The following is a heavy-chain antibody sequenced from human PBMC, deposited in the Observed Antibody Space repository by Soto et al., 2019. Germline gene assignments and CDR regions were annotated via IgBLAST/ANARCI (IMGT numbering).Heavy chain of an antibody. D-gene: IGHD3-10*01. CDR2: INPNSGGT. J-gene: IGHJ5*02. CDR1: GYTFTGYY. CDR3: ARDQGGSGSYYWFDP. V-gene: IGHV1-2*04. Sequence: ASVKVSCKASGYTFTGYYMHWVRQAPGQGLEWMGWINPNSGGTNYAQKFQGWVTMTRDTSISTAYMELSRLRSDDTAVYYCARDQGGSGSYYWFDPWGQGTLVTVSS.